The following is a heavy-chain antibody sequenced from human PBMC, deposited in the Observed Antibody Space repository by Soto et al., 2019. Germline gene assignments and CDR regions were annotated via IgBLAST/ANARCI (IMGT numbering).Heavy chain of an antibody. D-gene: IGHD6-6*01. Sequence: QVQLVQSGAEVKKPGSSVKDSCEASGGTVSAYTDNWVRQAPGQGLEWMGRIISILDIPNYAQKFQGRLTIIADTSTSTTYMELRNLRSEDTATYYCARENGTSSLDYWGQGTLVTVSS. CDR3: ARENGTSSLDY. CDR1: GGTVSAYT. J-gene: IGHJ4*02. CDR2: IISILDIP. V-gene: IGHV1-69*02.